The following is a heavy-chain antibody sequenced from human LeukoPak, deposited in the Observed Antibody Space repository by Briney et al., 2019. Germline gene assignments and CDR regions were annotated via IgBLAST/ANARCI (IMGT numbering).Heavy chain of an antibody. CDR1: GFTFSDYY. J-gene: IGHJ3*02. D-gene: IGHD3-10*01. CDR3: ARDEGYGSGSFDI. Sequence: GGSLRLSCAASGFTFSDYYMSWIRQAPGKGLEWVSYISSSGSTIYYADSVKGRFTISRDTSKNTLFLQMKSLRVEDTAVYYCARDEGYGSGSFDIWGQGRMVTVSS. CDR2: ISSSGSTI. V-gene: IGHV3-11*01.